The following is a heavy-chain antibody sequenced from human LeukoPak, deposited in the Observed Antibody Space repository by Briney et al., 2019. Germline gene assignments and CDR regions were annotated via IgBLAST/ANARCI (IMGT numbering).Heavy chain of an antibody. Sequence: PSETLSLTCAVSGYSISSGYYWGWIRQPPGKGLEWIGSIFHSGSSYYNPSLKSRVTISVDTSKNQFSLKLSSVTAADTAVYYCARQGVRYCTNGVCYTLKYYFDYWGQGTLVTVSS. CDR3: ARQGVRYCTNGVCYTLKYYFDY. CDR1: GYSISSGYY. D-gene: IGHD2-8*01. V-gene: IGHV4-38-2*01. CDR2: IFHSGSS. J-gene: IGHJ4*02.